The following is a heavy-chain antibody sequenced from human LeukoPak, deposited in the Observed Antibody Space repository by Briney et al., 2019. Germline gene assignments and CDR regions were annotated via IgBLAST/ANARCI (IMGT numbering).Heavy chain of an antibody. Sequence: GGSLRLSCAASEFIFSSYWMHWVRQAPGKGLVWVSRLSSDGSSTRYADSVKGRFSISRDNAKNTLYLQMNSLRAEDTGIYYCARGRGVTSSNAFDLWGQGTMVTVSS. CDR1: EFIFSSYW. V-gene: IGHV3-74*01. CDR3: ARGRGVTSSNAFDL. CDR2: LSSDGSST. J-gene: IGHJ3*01. D-gene: IGHD2-21*02.